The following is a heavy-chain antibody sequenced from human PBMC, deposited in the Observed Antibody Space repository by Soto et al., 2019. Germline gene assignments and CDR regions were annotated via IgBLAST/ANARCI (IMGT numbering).Heavy chain of an antibody. Sequence: GGSLRLSCAASGFTFSNAWMNWVRQAPGKGLEWVGRIKSKTDGGTTDYAAPVKGRFTISRDDSKNTLYLQMNSLKTEDTAVYYCTTTQGPRTRGTAVWGMDVWGQGTTVTVSS. CDR3: TTTQGPRTRGTAVWGMDV. CDR2: IKSKTDGGTT. V-gene: IGHV3-15*07. CDR1: GFTFSNAW. J-gene: IGHJ6*02. D-gene: IGHD1-1*01.